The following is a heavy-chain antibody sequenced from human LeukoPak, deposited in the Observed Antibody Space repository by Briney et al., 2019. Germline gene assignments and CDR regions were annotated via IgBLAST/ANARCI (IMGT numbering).Heavy chain of an antibody. D-gene: IGHD4-17*01. CDR1: GYTFTSYY. CDR2: INPSGGST. Sequence: GASVKVSCKASGYTFTSYYMHWVRQAPGQGLEWMGIINPSGGSTSYAQKFQGRVTMTRNTYISTAYMELSSLRSEDTAVYYCARAGGDYSFDYWGQGTLVTVSS. CDR3: ARAGGDYSFDY. V-gene: IGHV1-46*01. J-gene: IGHJ4*02.